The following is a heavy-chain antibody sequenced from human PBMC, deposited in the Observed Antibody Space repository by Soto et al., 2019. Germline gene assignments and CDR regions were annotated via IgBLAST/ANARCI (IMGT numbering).Heavy chain of an antibody. Sequence: SGPTLVNPTETLTLTCTVSGFSLSNARVGVSWIRQPPGKALEWLAHIFSNDEKSYSTSLKSRLTISKDTSRSQVVLTMTNMDPVDTATYYCARTRYYDSSGYYLYYFDDWGQGTRVTVAS. V-gene: IGHV2-26*01. CDR3: ARTRYYDSSGYYLYYFDD. D-gene: IGHD3-22*01. J-gene: IGHJ4*02. CDR2: IFSNDEK. CDR1: GFSLSNARVG.